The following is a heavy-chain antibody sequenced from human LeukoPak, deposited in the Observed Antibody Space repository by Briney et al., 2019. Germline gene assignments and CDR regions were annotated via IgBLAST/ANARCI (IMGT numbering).Heavy chain of an antibody. J-gene: IGHJ4*02. CDR3: ANSMWDCSGTPCYERFDY. CDR1: GFTFINYW. V-gene: IGHV3-7*01. CDR2: IKQDGSKI. Sequence: GGSLRLSCAASGFTFINYWLSWVRQAPGEGLEWVASIKQDGSKIYSVGSVRGRFTISRDNGKNSLYLQMNSMRAEDTAVYYCANSMWDCSGTPCYERFDYWGPGTLVTVSS. D-gene: IGHD2-2*01.